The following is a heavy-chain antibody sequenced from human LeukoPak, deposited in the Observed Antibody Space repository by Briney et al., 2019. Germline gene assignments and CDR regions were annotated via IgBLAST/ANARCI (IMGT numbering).Heavy chain of an antibody. D-gene: IGHD6-25*01. V-gene: IGHV4-59*01. Sequence: SETLSLTCTVSGGSISSYYWSWIRQPPGKGLEWIGYIYYSGSTNYNPSLKSRVTISVDTSKDQFSLKLSSVTAADTAVYYCARDPRSSGVFDYWGQGTLVTVSS. J-gene: IGHJ4*02. CDR1: GGSISSYY. CDR3: ARDPRSSGVFDY. CDR2: IYYSGST.